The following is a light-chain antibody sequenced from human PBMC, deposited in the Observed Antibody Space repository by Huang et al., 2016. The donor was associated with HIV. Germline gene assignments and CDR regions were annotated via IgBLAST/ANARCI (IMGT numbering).Light chain of an antibody. CDR1: ASVSNN. CDR3: QQYNNWPPWT. Sequence: IVMTQSPATLSVSPGERATLSCRASASVSNNVAWYQQRPGQTPRLLIHGASTRHTGIPAKFSGRGCGTEFTLTITSLQPEDSAVYYCQQYNNWPPWTFGPGTQVEI. CDR2: GAS. V-gene: IGKV3D-15*01. J-gene: IGKJ1*01.